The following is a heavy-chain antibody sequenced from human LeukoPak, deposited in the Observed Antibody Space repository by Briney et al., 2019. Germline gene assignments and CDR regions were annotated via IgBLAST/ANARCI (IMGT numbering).Heavy chain of an antibody. CDR3: AREWHY. J-gene: IGHJ4*02. CDR1: GGSISSGGYS. Sequence: SETLSLTCDVSGGSISSGGYSWSWIRQPPGKGLEWIGYIYHSGSTYHNPSLKSRVTISVDTSKNQFSLKLSSVTAADTAVYYCAREWHYWGQGTLVTVSS. CDR2: IYHSGST. V-gene: IGHV4-30-2*01. D-gene: IGHD5-12*01.